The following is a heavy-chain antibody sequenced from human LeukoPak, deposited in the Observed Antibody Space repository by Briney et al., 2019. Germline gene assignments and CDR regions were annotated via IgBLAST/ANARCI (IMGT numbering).Heavy chain of an antibody. V-gene: IGHV1-69*05. CDR2: IIPIFGTA. CDR1: GGTFSSYA. Sequence: VASVKVSCTASGGTFSSYAISWVRQAPGQGLEWMGGIIPIFGTANYAQKFQGRVTITTDESTSTAYMELSSLRSEDTAVYYCARDLLYNWFDPWGQGTLVTVSS. J-gene: IGHJ5*02. CDR3: ARDLLYNWFDP.